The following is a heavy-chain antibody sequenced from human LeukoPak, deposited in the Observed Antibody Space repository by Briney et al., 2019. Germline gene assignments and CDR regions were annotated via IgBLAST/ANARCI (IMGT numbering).Heavy chain of an antibody. V-gene: IGHV1-69*13. D-gene: IGHD4-23*01. CDR3: ARGWIAETTVVTPYNY. CDR1: GGTFINYA. Sequence: ASVKVSCKASGGTFINYAVNWVRQAPGQGLEWMGGIIPIFGTAHYAQKFQGRVTITADESTSTAYMQLSSLRSEDTAVYYCARGWIAETTVVTPYNYWGQGTLVTVSS. CDR2: IIPIFGTA. J-gene: IGHJ4*02.